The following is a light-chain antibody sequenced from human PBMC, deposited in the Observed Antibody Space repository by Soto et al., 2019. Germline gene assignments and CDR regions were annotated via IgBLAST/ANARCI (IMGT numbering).Light chain of an antibody. CDR1: QSINNW. Sequence: IQMTQSPSILSASVGDRVTITCRASQSINNWLAWYQQKPGRAPNLLIYQTSNLESGVPSRFSGSGSGTEFTLTISSLQPDDLATYYCQQSNSYSTFGQGTTVEIK. J-gene: IGKJ1*01. CDR2: QTS. V-gene: IGKV1-5*03. CDR3: QQSNSYST.